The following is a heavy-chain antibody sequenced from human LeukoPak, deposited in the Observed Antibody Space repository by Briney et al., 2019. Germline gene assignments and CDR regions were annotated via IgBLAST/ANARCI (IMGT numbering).Heavy chain of an antibody. CDR3: ARRVSYGSGRLYYFDY. V-gene: IGHV5-51*01. CDR2: IYPGDSDT. D-gene: IGHD3-10*01. Sequence: GESLKISCKGSGYSFSSYWFGWVRQMPGKGLEWMGIIYPGDSDTRYSPSFQGQVTISADKSISTAYLQWSSLKASDTAMYYCARRVSYGSGRLYYFDYWGQGTLVTVSS. CDR1: GYSFSSYW. J-gene: IGHJ4*02.